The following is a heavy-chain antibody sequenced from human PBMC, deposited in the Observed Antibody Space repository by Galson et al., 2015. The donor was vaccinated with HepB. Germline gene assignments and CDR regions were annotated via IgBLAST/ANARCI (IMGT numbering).Heavy chain of an antibody. D-gene: IGHD2-8*01. Sequence: SVKVSCKASGGTFSSYAISWVRQAPGQGLEWMGGIIPIFGTANYAQKFQGRVTITADESTSTAYMELSSLRSEDTAVYYCARDQWGSGCTNGVCYSPYYSGMDVWGQGTTVTVSS. CDR2: IIPIFGTA. CDR3: ARDQWGSGCTNGVCYSPYYSGMDV. V-gene: IGHV1-69*13. CDR1: GGTFSSYA. J-gene: IGHJ6*02.